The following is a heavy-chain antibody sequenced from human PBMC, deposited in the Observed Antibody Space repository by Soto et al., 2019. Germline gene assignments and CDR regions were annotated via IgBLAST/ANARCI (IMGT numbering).Heavy chain of an antibody. D-gene: IGHD6-13*01. J-gene: IGHJ6*02. CDR1: GGSISSSSYY. V-gene: IGHV4-39*01. CDR3: ASRRSSSWLNYYYYYGMDV. Sequence: SETLSLTCTVSGGSISSSSYYWGWIRQPPGKGLEWIGSIYYCGSTYYNPSLTSRVTISVDTSKNQFSLKLSSVTAADTAVYYCASRRSSSWLNYYYYYGMDVWGQGTTVTVSS. CDR2: IYYCGST.